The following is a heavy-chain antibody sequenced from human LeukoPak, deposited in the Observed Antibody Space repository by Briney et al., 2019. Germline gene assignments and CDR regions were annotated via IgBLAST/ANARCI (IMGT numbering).Heavy chain of an antibody. CDR2: IRSKANSYAT. CDR1: GFTFSGSA. Sequence: PGGSLRLFCAASGFTFSGSAMHWVRQASGKGLEWVGRIRSKANSYATAYAASVKGRFTISRDDSKNTAYLQMNSLKTEDTAVYYCTRQVDYYDSNPLDYWGQGTLVTVSS. CDR3: TRQVDYYDSNPLDY. J-gene: IGHJ4*02. V-gene: IGHV3-73*01. D-gene: IGHD3-22*01.